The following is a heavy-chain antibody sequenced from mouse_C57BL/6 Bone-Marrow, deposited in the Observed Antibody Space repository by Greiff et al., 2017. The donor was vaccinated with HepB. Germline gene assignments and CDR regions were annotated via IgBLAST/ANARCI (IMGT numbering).Heavy chain of an antibody. CDR3: LYDGYYGYYAMDY. Sequence: EVKVEESGGGLVQPGGSMKLSCVASGFTFSNYWMNWVRQSPEKGLEWVAQIRLKSDNYATHYAESVKGRFTISRDDSKSSVYLQMNNLRAEDTGIYYCLYDGYYGYYAMDYWGQGTSVTVSS. V-gene: IGHV6-3*01. CDR1: GFTFSNYW. D-gene: IGHD2-3*01. CDR2: IRLKSDNYAT. J-gene: IGHJ4*01.